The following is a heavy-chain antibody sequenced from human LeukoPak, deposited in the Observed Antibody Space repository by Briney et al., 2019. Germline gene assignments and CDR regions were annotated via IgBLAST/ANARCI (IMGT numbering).Heavy chain of an antibody. CDR3: AKDDVLLWFGELMEGGAFDI. CDR2: ISYDGSNK. V-gene: IGHV3-30*18. D-gene: IGHD3-10*01. J-gene: IGHJ3*02. CDR1: GFTFSSYG. Sequence: GGSLRLSCAASGFTFSSYGMHWVRQAPGKGLEWVAVISYDGSNKYYADSVKGRFTISRDNSKNTLYLQMNSLRAEDTAVHYCAKDDVLLWFGELMEGGAFDIWGQGTMVTVSS.